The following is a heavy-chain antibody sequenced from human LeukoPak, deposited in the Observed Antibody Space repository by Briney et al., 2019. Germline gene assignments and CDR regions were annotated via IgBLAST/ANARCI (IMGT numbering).Heavy chain of an antibody. D-gene: IGHD3-10*01. CDR1: GGSISSYY. V-gene: IGHV4-59*01. CDR2: IYYSGST. J-gene: IGHJ5*02. Sequence: SETLSLTCTVSGGSISSYYWSWIRQPPGKGLEWIGYIYYSGSTNYNPSLKSRVTISVDTSKNQFSLKLSSVTAADTAVYYCARAAPLWFGELPAGWFDPWGQRTLVTVSS. CDR3: ARAAPLWFGELPAGWFDP.